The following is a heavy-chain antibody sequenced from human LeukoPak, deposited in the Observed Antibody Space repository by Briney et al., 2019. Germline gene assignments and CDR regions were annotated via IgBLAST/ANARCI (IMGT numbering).Heavy chain of an antibody. D-gene: IGHD3-3*01. CDR1: GGSFSGYY. CDR3: ASIYDFYGMDV. CDR2: INHSGST. Sequence: SETLSLTCAVYGGSFSGYYWSWVRQPPGKGLEWIGEINHSGSTNYNPSLKSRVTISVDTSKNQFSLKLSSVTAADTAVYYCASIYDFYGMDVWGQGTTVTVSS. V-gene: IGHV4-34*01. J-gene: IGHJ6*02.